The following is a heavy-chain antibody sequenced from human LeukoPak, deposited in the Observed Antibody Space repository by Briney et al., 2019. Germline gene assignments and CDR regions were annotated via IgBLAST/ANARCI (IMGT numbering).Heavy chain of an antibody. J-gene: IGHJ3*02. CDR3: ARGRYSGSPDAFDI. V-gene: IGHV1-69*06. CDR1: GGTFSSYA. Sequence: GSSVKVSCKASGGTFSSYAISWVRQAPGQGLEWMGGIIPIFGTANYAQKFQGRVTITADKSTSTAYMELSSLRSEDTAVYYCARGRYSGSPDAFDIWGQGTMVTVSS. D-gene: IGHD1-26*01. CDR2: IIPIFGTA.